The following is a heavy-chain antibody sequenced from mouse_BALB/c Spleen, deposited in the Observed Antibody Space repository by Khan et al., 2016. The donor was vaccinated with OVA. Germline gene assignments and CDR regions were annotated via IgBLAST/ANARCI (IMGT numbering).Heavy chain of an antibody. J-gene: IGHJ3*01. CDR3: ASDGGNYGWFTY. Sequence: QVQLKQSGAELVRPGTSVKISCKASGYGFTDYWLGWIKQRPGHGLEWIGDIYPGSGNTYSNENFKGKATLTADKSSSTAYMQLSGLTSEDSAVYYCASDGGNYGWFTYWGQGTLVTVSA. D-gene: IGHD2-1*01. V-gene: IGHV1-63*01. CDR2: IYPGSGNT. CDR1: GYGFTDYW.